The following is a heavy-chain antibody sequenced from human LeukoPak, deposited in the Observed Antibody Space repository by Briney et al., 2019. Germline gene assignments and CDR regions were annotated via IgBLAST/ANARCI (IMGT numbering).Heavy chain of an antibody. CDR1: GYSISNDYY. Sequence: SDTLSLTCAVSGYSISNDYYWGWIRQPPGRGLEWIGHIYQSGSGYYNPSLKSRVAMSVDTSKYQFSLKLSSVTAVDTAVYYCTRKATTGPTKAAFDVWGQGTMVTVSS. CDR2: IYQSGSG. V-gene: IGHV4-28*01. CDR3: TRKATTGPTKAAFDV. D-gene: IGHD4-17*01. J-gene: IGHJ3*01.